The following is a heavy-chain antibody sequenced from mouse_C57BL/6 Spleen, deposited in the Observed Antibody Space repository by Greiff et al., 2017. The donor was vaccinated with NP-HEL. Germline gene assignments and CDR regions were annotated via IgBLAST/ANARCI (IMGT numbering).Heavy chain of an antibody. V-gene: IGHV3-6*01. CDR1: GYSITSGYY. Sequence: EVQLQQSGPGLVKPSQSLSLTCSVTGYSITSGYYWNWIRQFPGNKLEWMGYISYDGSNNYNPSLKNRISITRDTSKNQFFLKLNSVTTEDTATYYCANAYYYGSSYYVDYWGQGATLTVSS. D-gene: IGHD1-1*01. CDR2: ISYDGSN. CDR3: ANAYYYGSSYYVDY. J-gene: IGHJ2*01.